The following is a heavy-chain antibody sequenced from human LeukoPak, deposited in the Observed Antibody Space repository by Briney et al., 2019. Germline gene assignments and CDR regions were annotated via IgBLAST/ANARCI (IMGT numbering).Heavy chain of an antibody. CDR1: GFTFSSYW. CDR2: IKQDGSEK. D-gene: IGHD3-22*01. CDR3: ARGYDSSGYYEAFDI. J-gene: IGHJ3*02. V-gene: IGHV3-7*01. Sequence: GGSLRLSCAASGFTFSSYWMSWVRQAPGKGLEWVANIKQDGSEKYYVDSVKGRFTISRDNAKNSLYLQMNSLRAEDTAVYYCARGYDSSGYYEAFDIWGQGTMVTVSS.